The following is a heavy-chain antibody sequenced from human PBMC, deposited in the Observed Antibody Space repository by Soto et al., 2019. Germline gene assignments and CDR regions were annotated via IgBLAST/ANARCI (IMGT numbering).Heavy chain of an antibody. Sequence: SETLSLTCTVSVGSISSYFWSWIRQPPGKALEWIRYITNSGSTNYNPSLKSRVTMSVDTSKNQFSLKLRSVTAADTAVYYCARLRGYSYGPSRSYYYYYMDVWGTGTTVTVSS. CDR2: ITNSGST. CDR3: ARLRGYSYGPSRSYYYYYMDV. CDR1: VGSISSYF. V-gene: IGHV4-59*08. J-gene: IGHJ6*03. D-gene: IGHD5-18*01.